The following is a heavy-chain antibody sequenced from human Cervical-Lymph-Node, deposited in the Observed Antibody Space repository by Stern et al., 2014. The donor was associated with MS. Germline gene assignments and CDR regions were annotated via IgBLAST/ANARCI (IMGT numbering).Heavy chain of an antibody. D-gene: IGHD3-10*01. V-gene: IGHV2-5*01. CDR3: AHRGYGSGIYYNWDDDY. CDR1: GFSLSTSGVG. CDR2: LYWNDYK. Sequence: QITLKESGPTLVKPTQTLTLTCTFSGFSLSTSGVGVGWIRQPPGKALEWLALLYWNDYKPYSPSLKSRLTITKDPSKNQVVLTMTNMDPVDTATYYCAHRGYGSGIYYNWDDDYGGQGTLVTVSS. J-gene: IGHJ4*02.